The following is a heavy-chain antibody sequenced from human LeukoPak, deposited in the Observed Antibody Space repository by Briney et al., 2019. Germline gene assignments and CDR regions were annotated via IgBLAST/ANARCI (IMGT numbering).Heavy chain of an antibody. J-gene: IGHJ2*01. CDR2: IYYSGST. CDR1: GDSIKSDSYY. CDR3: ARHKEDFHDSSGPNFWYFAL. V-gene: IGHV4-39*01. D-gene: IGHD3-22*01. Sequence: SETLSLNCTVSGDSIKSDSYYWGWIRQPPGKGLEWIGTIYYSGSTYYNPSLKSRVTISVDTSKNQFSVKLSSVTAADTALYYCARHKEDFHDSSGPNFWYFALWGRGTLVTVSS.